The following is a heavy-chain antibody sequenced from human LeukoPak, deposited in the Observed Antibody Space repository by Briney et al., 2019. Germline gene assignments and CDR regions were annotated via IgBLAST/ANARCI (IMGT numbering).Heavy chain of an antibody. D-gene: IGHD3-22*01. CDR2: IYYSGST. V-gene: IGHV4-59*11. Sequence: SEPLSLTCTVSGGSISNHYWSWVRQPPGRGLEWIGYIYYSGSTKYNPSLKSRVTISVDTSKNQFSLKLSSVTAADTAVYYCAREFYYDSSFSFDIWGQGTIVTVTS. CDR3: AREFYYDSSFSFDI. CDR1: GGSISNHY. J-gene: IGHJ3*02.